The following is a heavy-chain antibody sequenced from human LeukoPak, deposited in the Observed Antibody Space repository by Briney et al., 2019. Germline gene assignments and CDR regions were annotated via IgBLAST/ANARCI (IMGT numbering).Heavy chain of an antibody. CDR2: ISSSSSYI. J-gene: IGHJ4*02. Sequence: PGGSLRLSCAASGFTFSSYSMNWVRQAPGKGLEWVSSISSSSSYIYYADSVKGRFTISRDNAKNSLYLQMNSLRAEDTAVYYCARAPSGEQQLVDYWGQGTLVTVSS. CDR1: GFTFSSYS. CDR3: ARAPSGEQQLVDY. V-gene: IGHV3-21*01. D-gene: IGHD6-13*01.